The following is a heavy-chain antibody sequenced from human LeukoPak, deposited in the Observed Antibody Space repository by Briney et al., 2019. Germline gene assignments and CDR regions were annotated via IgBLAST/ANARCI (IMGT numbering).Heavy chain of an antibody. CDR1: GFSFSNFG. CDR3: ATQDGYDNSGHYGY. Sequence: PGGSLRLSCAASGFSFSNFGMHLVRQAPGKGLEWVAVISYDGSNKYFADSVKGRFTISRDNSKNTLYLQMNSLRAEDTAVYYCATQDGYDNSGHYGYWGQGTLVTVSS. V-gene: IGHV3-30*03. J-gene: IGHJ4*02. CDR2: ISYDGSNK. D-gene: IGHD3-22*01.